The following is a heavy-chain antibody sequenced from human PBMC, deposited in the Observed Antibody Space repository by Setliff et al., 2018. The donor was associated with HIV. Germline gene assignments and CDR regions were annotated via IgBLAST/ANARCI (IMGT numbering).Heavy chain of an antibody. CDR2: IYYSGST. CDR1: GGSISSGFYY. V-gene: IGHV4-31*03. J-gene: IGHJ5*02. Sequence: PSETLSLTCTVSGGSISSGFYYWNWIRQNPGKGLEWIGYIYYSGSTYYNPSLKSRVTILLDTSKNQFSLKLTSVTAADTAVYYCARGVVIAAHNWFDPWGQGTLVTVSS. D-gene: IGHD2-15*01. CDR3: ARGVVIAAHNWFDP.